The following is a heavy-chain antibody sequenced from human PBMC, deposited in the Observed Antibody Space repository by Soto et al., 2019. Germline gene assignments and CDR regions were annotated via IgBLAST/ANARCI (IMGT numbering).Heavy chain of an antibody. D-gene: IGHD2-21*02. CDR2: IKSKTDGGTT. Sequence: EVQLVESGGGLVKPGGSLRLSCAASGFTFSNAWMSWVRQAPGKGLEWVGRIKSKTDGGTTDYAAPVKGRFTISRDDSKNTLYLQMNSLKTEDTAVYYCTTDHDGHPHIVVVTANYWGQGTLVTVSS. CDR3: TTDHDGHPHIVVVTANY. J-gene: IGHJ4*02. V-gene: IGHV3-15*01. CDR1: GFTFSNAW.